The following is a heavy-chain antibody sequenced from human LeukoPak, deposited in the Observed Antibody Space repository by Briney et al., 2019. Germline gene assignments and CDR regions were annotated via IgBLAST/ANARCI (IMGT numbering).Heavy chain of an antibody. CDR2: IIPIFGTA. CDR1: GYTFTGYY. CDR3: ARVHSSGWYGDAFDI. Sequence: ASVKVSCKASGYTFTGYYMHWVRQAPGQGLEWMGGIIPIFGTANYAQKFQGRVTITADESTSTAYMELSSLRSEDTAVYYCARVHSSGWYGDAFDIWGQGTMVTVSS. D-gene: IGHD6-19*01. V-gene: IGHV1-69*13. J-gene: IGHJ3*02.